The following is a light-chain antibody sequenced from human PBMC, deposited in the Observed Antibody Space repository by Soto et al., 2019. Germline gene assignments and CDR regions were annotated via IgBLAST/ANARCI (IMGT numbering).Light chain of an antibody. V-gene: IGKV3-15*01. CDR1: QSVSSN. Sequence: EIELTQSPATLSLSPGERATLSCRASQSVSSNLAWYQQKPGQAPRLLIYGASTRATGIPATFSGSGSGTEFTLTISSLQSEDFAVYYCQQYNNWPITFGQGTRLEIK. CDR3: QQYNNWPIT. CDR2: GAS. J-gene: IGKJ5*01.